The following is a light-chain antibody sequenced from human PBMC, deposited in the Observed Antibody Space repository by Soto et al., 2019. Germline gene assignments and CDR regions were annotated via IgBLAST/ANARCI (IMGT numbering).Light chain of an antibody. CDR1: QSVSSY. CDR2: DAS. V-gene: IGKV3-11*01. CDR3: QDYSTDSRT. Sequence: EIVLTQSPATLSLSPGERATLSCRASQSVSSYLAWYQQKPGQAPRLLIYDASNRATGIPARFSGSGSGTDFTLTISSLEPEDFAVYYCQDYSTDSRTFGQGTRVEIK. J-gene: IGKJ1*01.